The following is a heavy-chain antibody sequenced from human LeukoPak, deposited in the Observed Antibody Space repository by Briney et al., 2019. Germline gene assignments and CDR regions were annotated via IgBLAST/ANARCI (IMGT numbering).Heavy chain of an antibody. CDR1: GYTFTGYY. J-gene: IGHJ5*02. V-gene: IGHV1-2*02. CDR2: INPNSGGT. D-gene: IGHD6-6*01. Sequence: GASVKVSCKASGYTFTGYYMHWVRQAPGQGLEWMGWINPNSGGTNYAQKFQGRVTMTRDTSISTAYMELSRLRSDDTAVYYCARGLRIAARPANWFDPWGQGTLVTASS. CDR3: ARGLRIAARPANWFDP.